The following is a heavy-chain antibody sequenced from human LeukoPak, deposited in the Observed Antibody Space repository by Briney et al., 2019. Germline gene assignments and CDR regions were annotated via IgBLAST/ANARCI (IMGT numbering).Heavy chain of an antibody. V-gene: IGHV4-59*01. D-gene: IGHD6-19*01. J-gene: IGHJ1*01. CDR2: IYYSGST. Sequence: PSETLSLTCTVSGGSISSYYWNWIRQPPGKGLEWIGYIYYSGSTSYNPSLKSRVTISVDTSKNQFSLKLSSVTAADTAVYYCARGGWYPESFQHWGQGALATVSS. CDR3: ARGGWYPESFQH. CDR1: GGSISSYY.